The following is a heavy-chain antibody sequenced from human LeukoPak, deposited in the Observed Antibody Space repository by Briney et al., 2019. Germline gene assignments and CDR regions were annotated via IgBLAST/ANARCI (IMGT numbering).Heavy chain of an antibody. CDR1: GYSFTSYW. D-gene: IGHD2-15*01. V-gene: IGHV5-51*01. CDR2: IYPGDSDT. Sequence: GESLKISCKGSGYSFTSYWIGWVRQMPGKGLEWMGIIYPGDSDTRYSPSFQGQVTISADKSISTAYLQWSSLKASDTAMYYCARGRYCSGGNCYFDYWGQGTLVTVSS. CDR3: ARGRYCSGGNCYFDY. J-gene: IGHJ4*02.